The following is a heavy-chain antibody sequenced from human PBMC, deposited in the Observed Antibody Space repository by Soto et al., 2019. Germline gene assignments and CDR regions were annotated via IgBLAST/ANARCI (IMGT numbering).Heavy chain of an antibody. CDR1: GGSISSSSYY. CDR3: ARLYGFGECWFDP. J-gene: IGHJ5*02. D-gene: IGHD3-10*01. CDR2: IYYSGST. V-gene: IGHV4-39*01. Sequence: QLQLQESGPGLVKPSETLSLTCTVSGGSISSSSYYWGWIRQPPGKGLEWIGSIYYSGSTYYNPSLKSRVTISVDTSKNQCSRKLSSVTAADSAVYYCARLYGFGECWFDPWGQGTLVTVSS.